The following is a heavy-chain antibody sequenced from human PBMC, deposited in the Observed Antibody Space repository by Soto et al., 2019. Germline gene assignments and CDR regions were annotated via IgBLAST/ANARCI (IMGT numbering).Heavy chain of an antibody. CDR3: ARVQEWFGEARYDGMDV. CDR2: IYYSGST. Sequence: QVQLQESGPGLVKPSQTLSLTCTVSGGSISSGGYYWSWIRQHPGKGLEWIGYIYYSGSTYYNPSRKSRVTISVDPSKNQFSLKLGSVTAADTAVYYCARVQEWFGEARYDGMDVWGQGTTVTVSS. J-gene: IGHJ6*02. D-gene: IGHD3-10*01. V-gene: IGHV4-31*03. CDR1: GGSISSGGYY.